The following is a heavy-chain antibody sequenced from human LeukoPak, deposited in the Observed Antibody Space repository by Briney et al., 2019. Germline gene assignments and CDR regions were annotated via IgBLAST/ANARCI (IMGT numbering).Heavy chain of an antibody. Sequence: PGGSLRLSCAASGFTFSSYWMSWVRQAPGKGLEWLANIKQDGSESYYVDSVKGRFTISRDNSKNTLYLQMNSLRAEDTAVYYCAKEFAVDGAFDIWGQGTMVTVSS. CDR1: GFTFSSYW. CDR2: IKQDGSES. CDR3: AKEFAVDGAFDI. V-gene: IGHV3-7*03. J-gene: IGHJ3*02. D-gene: IGHD6-19*01.